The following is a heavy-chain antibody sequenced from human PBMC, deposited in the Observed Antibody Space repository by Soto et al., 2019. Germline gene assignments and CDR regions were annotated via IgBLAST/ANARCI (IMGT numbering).Heavy chain of an antibody. CDR2: INHSGST. Sequence: QVQLQQWGAGLLKPSETLSLTCAVYGGSFSGYYWSWIRQPPGKGLAWIGEINHSGSTNYNPSLKSRVTISVDTSKNRFSLKLSSVTAADTAVYYCARPSDTISYFQHWGQGTLVTVSS. CDR3: ARPSDTISYFQH. J-gene: IGHJ1*01. D-gene: IGHD3-3*01. CDR1: GGSFSGYY. V-gene: IGHV4-34*01.